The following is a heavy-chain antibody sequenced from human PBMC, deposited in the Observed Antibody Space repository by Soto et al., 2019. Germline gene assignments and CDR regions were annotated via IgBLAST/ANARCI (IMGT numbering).Heavy chain of an antibody. V-gene: IGHV3-64*01. CDR2: ISSNGGST. CDR1: GFTFSSYA. J-gene: IGHJ4*02. D-gene: IGHD4-17*01. CDR3: ARSRYGDHQKSGFGY. Sequence: EVQLVESGGGLVQPGGSLRLSCAASGFTFSSYAMHWVRQAPGKGLEYVSAISSNGGSTYYANSVKGRFTISRDNSKNTLYLQMGSLRAEDMAVYYCARSRYGDHQKSGFGYWGQGTLVTVSS.